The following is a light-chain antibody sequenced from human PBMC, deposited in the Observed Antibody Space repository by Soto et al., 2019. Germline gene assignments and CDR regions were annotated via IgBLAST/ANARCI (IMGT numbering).Light chain of an antibody. CDR1: SSDVGGYNY. CDR3: SSYTRSSTPYV. CDR2: EVS. Sequence: QSALTQPASVSGSPGQSITISCTGTSSDVGGYNYVSWYQQHPGKAPKLMIYEVSNRPSGVSNRFSGSKSGNTASLTISGLQAEDEADYYCSSYTRSSTPYVFGTGTNLTVL. J-gene: IGLJ1*01. V-gene: IGLV2-14*01.